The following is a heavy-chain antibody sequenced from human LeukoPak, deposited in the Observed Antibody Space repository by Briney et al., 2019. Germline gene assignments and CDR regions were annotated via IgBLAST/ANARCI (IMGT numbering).Heavy chain of an antibody. D-gene: IGHD2-2*01. CDR3: ARGYCSGTSCYYFDS. CDR2: TYYSGST. J-gene: IGHJ4*02. CDR1: GGSISSSSYY. V-gene: IGHV4-39*01. Sequence: SETLSPTCTVSGGSISSSSYYCGWIRQPPGKGLEWIGGTYYSGSTYYNPSLKSRVTISVDTSKNQFSLKLSSVTAADTAVYYCARGYCSGTSCYYFDSWGQGTLVTVSS.